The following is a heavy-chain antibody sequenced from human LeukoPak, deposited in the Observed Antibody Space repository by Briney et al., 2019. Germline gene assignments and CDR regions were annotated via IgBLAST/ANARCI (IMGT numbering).Heavy chain of an antibody. V-gene: IGHV3-13*01. Sequence: PGGSLRLSCAASGFTFSSYDIHWVRQATGKGLEWVSGIGTAGEIYYPGSVKGRFTISRENAKNSLYLQMNSLRAEDTAVYYCAGGPRYCSGGSCSLGYWGQGTLVTVSS. CDR1: GFTFSSYD. D-gene: IGHD2-15*01. CDR3: AGGPRYCSGGSCSLGY. J-gene: IGHJ4*02. CDR2: IGTAGEI.